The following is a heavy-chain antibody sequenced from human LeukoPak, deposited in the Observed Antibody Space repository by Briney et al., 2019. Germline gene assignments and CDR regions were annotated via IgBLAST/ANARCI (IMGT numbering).Heavy chain of an antibody. CDR3: ARVAGDPIYYYYYMDV. Sequence: SETLSLTCAVYGGSFSGYYWRWIRQSPGKGLEWIGEINDSGSTNYDPSLKSRVTISVDTSKNQISLKLTSVTAADTAVYYCARVAGDPIYYYYYMDVWGKGTTVTVSS. CDR2: INDSGST. D-gene: IGHD7-27*01. CDR1: GGSFSGYY. V-gene: IGHV4-34*01. J-gene: IGHJ6*03.